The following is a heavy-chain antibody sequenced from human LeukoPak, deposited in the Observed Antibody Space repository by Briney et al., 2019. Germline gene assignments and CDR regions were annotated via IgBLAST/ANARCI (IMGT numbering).Heavy chain of an antibody. D-gene: IGHD5-18*01. J-gene: IGHJ4*02. CDR1: GGSISSYY. Sequence: PSETLSLTCTVSGGSISSYYWSWIRQPPGKGLEWIGYIYYSGSTNYNPSLKSRVTISVDTSKNQFSLKLSSVTAADTAVYYCARDKRHSYGRYFDPWGQGMLVTVSS. CDR3: ARDKRHSYGRYFDP. CDR2: IYYSGST. V-gene: IGHV4-59*01.